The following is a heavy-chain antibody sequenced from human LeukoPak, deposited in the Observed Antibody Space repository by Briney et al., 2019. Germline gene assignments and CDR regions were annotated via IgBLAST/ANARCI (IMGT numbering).Heavy chain of an antibody. CDR3: AKAVAGTGFYYYGMDV. J-gene: IGHJ6*02. Sequence: GGSLRLSCAASGFTVRNNYMSWVRQAPGKGLEWVSVIYSGGSTYYADSVKGRFTISRDNSKNTLYLQMNSLRAEDTAVYYCAKAVAGTGFYYYGMDVWGQGTTVTVSS. CDR1: GFTVRNNY. CDR2: IYSGGST. D-gene: IGHD6-19*01. V-gene: IGHV3-53*01.